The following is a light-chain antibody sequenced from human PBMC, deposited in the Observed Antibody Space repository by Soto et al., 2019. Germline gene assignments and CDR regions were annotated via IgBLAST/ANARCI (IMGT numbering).Light chain of an antibody. CDR2: AAS. Sequence: IQLTQSPSSLSASVGDRVTITCRASQGISSYLAWYQQKPGNAPKLLIYAASTLQSGVPSRFSGSGYGTDFTLTISSMQPEDFATYYCRQLNSYPPYTFGQGTKLEIK. CDR1: QGISSY. CDR3: RQLNSYPPYT. V-gene: IGKV1-9*01. J-gene: IGKJ2*01.